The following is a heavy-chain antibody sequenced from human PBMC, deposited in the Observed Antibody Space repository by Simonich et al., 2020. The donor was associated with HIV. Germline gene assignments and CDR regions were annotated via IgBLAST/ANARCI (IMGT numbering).Heavy chain of an antibody. CDR2: INNSGST. J-gene: IGHJ4*02. V-gene: IGHV4-34*01. Sequence: QVQLQQWGAGLLKPSETLSLTCAVYGGSFSGYYWNWIRQPPGKGLEWIGEINNSGSTNYNPSLKSRVTISVDTSKNQFSLKLSSVTASDTAVYYCARGFYQRLYYFDYWGQGTLVTVSS. D-gene: IGHD2-2*01. CDR3: ARGFYQRLYYFDY. CDR1: GGSFSGYY.